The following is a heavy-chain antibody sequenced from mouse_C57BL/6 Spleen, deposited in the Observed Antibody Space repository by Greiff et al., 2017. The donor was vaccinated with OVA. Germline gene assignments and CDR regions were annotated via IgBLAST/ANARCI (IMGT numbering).Heavy chain of an antibody. V-gene: IGHV1-61*01. Sequence: QVQLQQPGAELVRPGSSVKLSCKASGYTFTSYWMDWVKQRPGQGLEWIGNIYPSDSETHYNQKFKDKATLTVDKSSSTAYMQLSSLTSEDSAVYYCAREGNGVLQFAYWGQGTLVTVSA. CDR1: GYTFTSYW. D-gene: IGHD1-1*01. J-gene: IGHJ3*01. CDR2: IYPSDSET. CDR3: AREGNGVLQFAY.